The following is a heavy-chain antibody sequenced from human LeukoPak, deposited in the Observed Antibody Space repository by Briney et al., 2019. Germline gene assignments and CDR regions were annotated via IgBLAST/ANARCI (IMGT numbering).Heavy chain of an antibody. CDR3: ARDLSRAEMYYYDSSGYWY. CDR2: INPNSGGT. J-gene: IGHJ4*02. D-gene: IGHD3-22*01. CDR1: GYTFTGYY. V-gene: IGHV1-2*02. Sequence: ASVKVSCKASGYTFTGYYMHWVRQAPGQGLEWMGWINPNSGGTNYAQKFQGRVTMTRDTSISTAYMELSRLRSDDTAVYYCARDLSRAEMYYYDSSGYWYWGQGTLVTVSS.